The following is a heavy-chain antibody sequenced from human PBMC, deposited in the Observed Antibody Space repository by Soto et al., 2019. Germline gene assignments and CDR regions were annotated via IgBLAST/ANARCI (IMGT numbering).Heavy chain of an antibody. CDR3: ARGRTGTNWFDP. CDR1: GGTFSSYA. V-gene: IGHV1-69*10. J-gene: IGHJ5*02. CDR2: IIPILGIA. Sequence: ASVKVSCKASGGTFSSYAISWVRQAPGQGLEWMGGIIPILGIANYAQKFQGRVTITADKSTSTAYMELSSLRSEDTAVYYRARGRTGTNWFDPWGQGTLVTVSS. D-gene: IGHD1-1*01.